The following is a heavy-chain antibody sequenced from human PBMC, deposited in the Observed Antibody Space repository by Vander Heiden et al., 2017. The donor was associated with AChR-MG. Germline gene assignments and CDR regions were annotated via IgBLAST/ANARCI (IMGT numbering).Heavy chain of an antibody. Sequence: QVQLVQPGAEVKKPGASVQVSRKAPGYTFTSYDINWVRQATGQGLEWLGWMNPNSSNTGYAQKFQGRVTMTRNTSISTAYMELSRLRSEDTAVYYCARSIAVVDDAFDIWGQGTMVTVSS. V-gene: IGHV1-8*01. CDR2: MNPNSSNT. CDR3: ARSIAVVDDAFDI. J-gene: IGHJ3*02. D-gene: IGHD6-19*01. CDR1: GYTFTSYD.